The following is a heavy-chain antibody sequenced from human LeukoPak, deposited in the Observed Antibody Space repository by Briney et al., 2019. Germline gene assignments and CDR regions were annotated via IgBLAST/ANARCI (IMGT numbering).Heavy chain of an antibody. CDR2: IYYSGST. J-gene: IGHJ4*02. CDR3: ARSGGVDDSWSLFDY. CDR1: GGSISSSSYY. V-gene: IGHV4-39*07. D-gene: IGHD1-26*01. Sequence: SETLSLTCTVSGGSISSSSYYWGWIRQPPGKGLEWIGSIYYSGSTYYNPYLKSRVTISVDTSKNQFSLKLSSVTAADTAVYYCARSGGVDDSWSLFDYWGQGTLVTVSS.